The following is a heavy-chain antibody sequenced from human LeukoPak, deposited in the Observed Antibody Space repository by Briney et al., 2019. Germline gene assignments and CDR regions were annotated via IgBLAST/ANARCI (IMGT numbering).Heavy chain of an antibody. D-gene: IGHD3-10*01. CDR3: ARDDYYGSFDY. CDR1: GGSISSYY. J-gene: IGHJ4*02. Sequence: SETLSLTCTVSGGSISSYYWSWIRQPPGKGLEWIGYIYYSGSTNYNPSLKSRVTISVDTSKNQFSLKLSSVTAADTAAYYCARDDYYGSFDYWGQGTLVTVSS. CDR2: IYYSGST. V-gene: IGHV4-59*01.